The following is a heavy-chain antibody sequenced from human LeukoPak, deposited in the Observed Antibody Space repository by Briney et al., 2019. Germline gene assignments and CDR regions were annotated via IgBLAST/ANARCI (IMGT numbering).Heavy chain of an antibody. V-gene: IGHV4-4*02. CDR3: ARGAYYYGSGSYYFDY. Sequence: SETLSLTCAVSGGSISSSNWWSWVRQPPGKGLEWIGEIYHSGSTKYNPSLKSRVTISVDKSKNQFSLKLSSVTAADTAVYYCARGAYYYGSGSYYFDYWGQGTLVTVSS. J-gene: IGHJ4*02. D-gene: IGHD3-10*01. CDR2: IYHSGST. CDR1: GGSISSSNW.